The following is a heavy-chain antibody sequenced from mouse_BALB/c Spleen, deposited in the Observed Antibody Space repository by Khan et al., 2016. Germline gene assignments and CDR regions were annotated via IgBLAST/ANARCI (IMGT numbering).Heavy chain of an antibody. D-gene: IGHD1-1*01. CDR3: GRAGYYGYLAY. CDR1: GFDFSRYW. Sequence: EVKLLESGGGLVQPGGSLKLSCAASGFDFSRYWMSWVRQAPGKGLEWIGEINPDSSTINYTPSLKDKFIISTDNAKNTLYLQMSKVRSEYTALYYCGRAGYYGYLAYWGQGTLVTVSA. V-gene: IGHV4-1*02. J-gene: IGHJ3*01. CDR2: INPDSSTI.